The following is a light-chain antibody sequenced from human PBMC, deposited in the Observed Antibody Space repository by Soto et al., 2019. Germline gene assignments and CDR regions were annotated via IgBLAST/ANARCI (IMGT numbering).Light chain of an antibody. J-gene: IGKJ1*01. CDR3: QQYGSSPVT. CDR1: QSITNY. V-gene: IGKV3-20*01. Sequence: EIVLTPSPATLSLSPGERATLSCRASQSITNYLAWYQQKPGQAPRLLIFDASNRATGIPPRFSGSGSGTDFTLTISRLEPEDFAVYYCQQYGSSPVTFGQGTKVDIK. CDR2: DAS.